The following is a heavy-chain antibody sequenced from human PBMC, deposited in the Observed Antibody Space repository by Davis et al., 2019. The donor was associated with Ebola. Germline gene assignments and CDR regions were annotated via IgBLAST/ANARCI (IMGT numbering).Heavy chain of an antibody. CDR1: CGSISSSNW. D-gene: IGHD7-27*01. CDR2: IYHSGST. CDR3: ASGTGRGFDY. Sequence: SETLSPTFPFSCGSISSSNWWSWVRPPPGKGLGWIGGIYHSGSTNYNPSLKSRVTISVDKSKNQFSLKLSSVTAADTAVYYCASGTGRGFDYWGQGTLVTVSS. V-gene: IGHV4-4*02. J-gene: IGHJ4*02.